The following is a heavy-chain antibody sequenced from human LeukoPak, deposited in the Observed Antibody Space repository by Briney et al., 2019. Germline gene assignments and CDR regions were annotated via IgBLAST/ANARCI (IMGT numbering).Heavy chain of an antibody. D-gene: IGHD6-13*01. Sequence: ASVKVSCKASGYTFSNYGISWVRQAPGHGLEWMGWISAYNGNTNYAQKLQGRVTMTTDTSTSTAYMELRSLRSDDTAVYYCARNAAAAGDYWGQGTLVTVSS. CDR2: ISAYNGNT. V-gene: IGHV1-18*01. CDR3: ARNAAAAGDY. J-gene: IGHJ4*02. CDR1: GYTFSNYG.